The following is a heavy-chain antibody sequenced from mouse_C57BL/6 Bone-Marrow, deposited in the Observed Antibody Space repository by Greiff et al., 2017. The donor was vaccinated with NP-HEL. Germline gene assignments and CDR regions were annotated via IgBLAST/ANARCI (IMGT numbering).Heavy chain of an antibody. CDR3: AMDGPHYYAMDY. Sequence: VQLQQSGAELVMPGASVKLSCKASGYTFTSYWMPWVKQRPGQGLEWIGEIDPSDSYTNYNQKFKGKSTLTVDKSSSTAYMQLSSLTSEDSAVYYCAMDGPHYYAMDYWGQGTSVTVSS. CDR2: IDPSDSYT. CDR1: GYTFTSYW. J-gene: IGHJ4*01. D-gene: IGHD1-1*01. V-gene: IGHV1-69*01.